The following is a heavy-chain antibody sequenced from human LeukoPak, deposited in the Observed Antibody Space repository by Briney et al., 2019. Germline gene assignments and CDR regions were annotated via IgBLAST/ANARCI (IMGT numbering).Heavy chain of an antibody. CDR3: ARDDGGAIDY. J-gene: IGHJ4*02. V-gene: IGHV4-39*07. Sequence: SETPSLTCTVSGGSISSSSFFWGWIRQPPGKGLEWIGSIYFSGSTDYNPSLKSRVTLSVDTSKNQFSLKLSSVTAADTAVYYCARDDGGAIDYWGQGTLVTVSS. CDR1: GGSISSSSFF. CDR2: IYFSGST. D-gene: IGHD3-16*01.